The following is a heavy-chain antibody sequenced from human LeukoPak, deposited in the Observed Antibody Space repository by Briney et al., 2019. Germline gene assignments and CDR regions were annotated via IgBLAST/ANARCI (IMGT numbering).Heavy chain of an antibody. CDR3: ARDWNYYDSSGYSPGGY. CDR2: ISAYNGNT. V-gene: IGHV1-18*01. J-gene: IGHJ4*02. CDR1: GYTFTSYG. Sequence: GASVKVSCKASGYTFTSYGISWVRQAPGQGLEWMGWISAYNGNTNYAQKLQGRVTMTTDTSTSTAYMELRSLRSDDTAVYYCARDWNYYDSSGYSPGGYWGQGTLVTVSS. D-gene: IGHD3-22*01.